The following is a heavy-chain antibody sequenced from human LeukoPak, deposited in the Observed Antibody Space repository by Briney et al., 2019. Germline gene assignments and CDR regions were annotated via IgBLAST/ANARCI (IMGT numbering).Heavy chain of an antibody. CDR2: ISGDGGST. CDR1: GVTFAVYA. J-gene: IGHJ4*02. D-gene: IGHD6-19*01. V-gene: IGHV3-43*02. CDR3: AKAVAGFPTAYFDY. Sequence: GGSLRLSRAASGVTFAVYAMRSERQAPGKSLEWVSVISGDGGSTYYADSVKGRFTISRDNSKNSLYLQMNSLRTEDTALYYCAKAVAGFPTAYFDYWGQGTLVTVSS.